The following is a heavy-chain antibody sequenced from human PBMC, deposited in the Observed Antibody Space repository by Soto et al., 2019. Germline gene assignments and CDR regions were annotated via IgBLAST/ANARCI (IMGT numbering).Heavy chain of an antibody. D-gene: IGHD6-19*01. CDR1: GGSFSGYY. Sequence: SETLSLTCAVYGGSFSGYYWSWIRQPPGKGLEWIGSIYDRGSTYSNPSLKSRLTTSLDTSKNQFSLKLTSVTAADTAVYYCARHGYTSGRTYFDYWGQGTLVTVSS. CDR3: ARHGYTSGRTYFDY. CDR2: IYDRGST. J-gene: IGHJ4*02. V-gene: IGHV4-34*01.